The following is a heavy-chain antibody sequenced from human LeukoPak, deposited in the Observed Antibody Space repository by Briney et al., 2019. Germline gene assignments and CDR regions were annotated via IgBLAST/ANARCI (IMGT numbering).Heavy chain of an antibody. CDR2: VNPNSGGT. J-gene: IGHJ6*03. CDR1: GYTFTGHY. D-gene: IGHD3-10*01. CDR3: ARPTPGITMVRGVITRYYYMDV. V-gene: IGHV1-2*02. Sequence: ASVKVSCKASGYTFTGHYMHWVRQAPGQGLEWMGWVNPNSGGTNYAQKFQGRVTMTRDTSISTAYMELSRLRSDDTAVYYCARPTPGITMVRGVITRYYYMDVWGKGTTVTISS.